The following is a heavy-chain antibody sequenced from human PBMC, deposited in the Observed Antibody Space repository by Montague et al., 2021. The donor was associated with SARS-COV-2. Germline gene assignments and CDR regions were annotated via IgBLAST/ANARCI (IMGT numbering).Heavy chain of an antibody. CDR2: ISYSGRT. Sequence: SETLSLTCTVSGGSVSSSPYYWGWIRQPPGRGLEWVGSISYSGRTYFXPSLKSRLTISVDSSENQFSLRLSSVTAADMAVYYCASSYYYGSGTYVYNYYMDVWGKGTTVTVSS. J-gene: IGHJ6*03. D-gene: IGHD3-10*01. V-gene: IGHV4-39*01. CDR1: GGSVSSSPYY. CDR3: ASSYYYGSGTYVYNYYMDV.